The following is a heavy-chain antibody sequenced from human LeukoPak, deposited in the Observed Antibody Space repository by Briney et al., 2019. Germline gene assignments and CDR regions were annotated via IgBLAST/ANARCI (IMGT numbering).Heavy chain of an antibody. J-gene: IGHJ4*02. CDR2: ISAYNGNT. CDR1: GYTFTSYY. D-gene: IGHD3-22*01. CDR3: ARDGPYYYDSSGKNTFDY. V-gene: IGHV1-18*04. Sequence: ASVKVSCKASGYTFTSYYMHWVRQAPGQGLEWMGWISAYNGNTNYAQKLQGRVTMTTDTSTSTAYMELRSLRSDDTAVYYCARDGPYYYDSSGKNTFDYWGQGTLVTVSS.